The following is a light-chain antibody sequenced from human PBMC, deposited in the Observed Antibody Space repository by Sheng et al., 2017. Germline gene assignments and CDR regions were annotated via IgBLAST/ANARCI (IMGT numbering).Light chain of an antibody. CDR3: QQYDNLPYT. CDR2: DAS. J-gene: IGKJ2*01. CDR1: QGISSY. Sequence: IRMTQSPSSFSASTGDRVTITCRASQGISSYLAWYQQKPGKAPKLLIYDASNLETGVPSRFSGSGSGTDFTFTISSLQPEDIATYYCQQYDNLPYTFGPGDQAGDQT. V-gene: IGKV1-33*01.